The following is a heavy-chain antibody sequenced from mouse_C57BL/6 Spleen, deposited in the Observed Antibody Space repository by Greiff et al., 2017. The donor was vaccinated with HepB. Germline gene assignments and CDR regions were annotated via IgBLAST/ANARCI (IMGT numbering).Heavy chain of an antibody. Sequence: VQLQQPGAELVKPGASVKLSCKASGYTFTSYWMQWVKQRPGQGLEWIGEIDPSDSYTNYNQKFKGKATLTVDTSSSTAYMQLSSLTSEDSAVYYCARGDYYGSSNYWYFDVWGTGTTVTVSS. CDR3: ARGDYYGSSNYWYFDV. CDR1: GYTFTSYW. J-gene: IGHJ1*03. D-gene: IGHD1-1*01. V-gene: IGHV1-50*01. CDR2: IDPSDSYT.